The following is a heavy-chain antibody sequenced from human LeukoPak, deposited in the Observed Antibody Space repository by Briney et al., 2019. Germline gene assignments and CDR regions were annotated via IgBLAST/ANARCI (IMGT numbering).Heavy chain of an antibody. CDR2: IKSKTDGGTT. D-gene: IGHD3-22*01. CDR3: TTTAYYYDSSGYYYSWDYFDY. V-gene: IGHV3-15*01. Sequence: GESLKISCAASGFTFSNAWMSWVRQAPGKRLEWVGRIKSKTDGGTTDYAAPVKGRFTISRDDSKNTLYLQMNSLKTEDTAVYYCTTTAYYYDSSGYYYSWDYFDYWGQGTLVTVSS. CDR1: GFTFSNAW. J-gene: IGHJ4*02.